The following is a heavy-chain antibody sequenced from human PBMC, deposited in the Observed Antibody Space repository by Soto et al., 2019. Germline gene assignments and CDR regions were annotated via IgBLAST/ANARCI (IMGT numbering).Heavy chain of an antibody. CDR2: IYYSGST. V-gene: IGHV4-61*01. D-gene: IGHD6-19*01. CDR1: GGSVSSGSYY. CDR3: ARGIEGWYQGRYYYGMDV. Sequence: QVQLQESGPGLVKPSETLSLTCTVSGGSVSSGSYYWSWIRQPPGKGLEWIGYIYYSGSTNYNPSLESRVPISVGTSKNPFSLKLSSVTAADTAVYYCARGIEGWYQGRYYYGMDVWGQGTTVTVSS. J-gene: IGHJ6*02.